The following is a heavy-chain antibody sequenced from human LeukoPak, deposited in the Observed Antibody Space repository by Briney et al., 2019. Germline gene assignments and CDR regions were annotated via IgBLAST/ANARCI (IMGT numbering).Heavy chain of an antibody. CDR3: GTYYGSGKLGYFDY. V-gene: IGHV3-15*01. CDR1: GFTFSSYA. Sequence: PGGSLRLSCASSGFTFSSYAMNWVRQAPGKGLEWVGRIKSKADGGTTEYAAPVKGRFIISRDDSENTLYLQMNSLKTEDTAVYYCGTYYGSGKLGYFDYWGQGTLVTVSS. CDR2: IKSKADGGTT. D-gene: IGHD3-10*01. J-gene: IGHJ4*02.